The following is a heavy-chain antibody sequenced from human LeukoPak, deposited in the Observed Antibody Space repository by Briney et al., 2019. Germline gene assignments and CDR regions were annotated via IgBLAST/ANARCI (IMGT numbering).Heavy chain of an antibody. Sequence: ASVKVSCEASGYTFSNYYMHWVRQAPGQGLEWMGIINPSGTNTSYAQRIQGRVTMTRDTSTSTVYMQLSSLRSEDTAVYYCARSGSSTSCPRDYWGQGTLVTVAS. V-gene: IGHV1-46*01. J-gene: IGHJ4*02. CDR3: ARSGSSTSCPRDY. CDR1: GYTFSNYY. CDR2: INPSGTNT. D-gene: IGHD2-2*01.